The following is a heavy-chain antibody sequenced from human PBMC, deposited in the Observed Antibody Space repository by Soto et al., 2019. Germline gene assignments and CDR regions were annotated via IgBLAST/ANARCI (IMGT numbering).Heavy chain of an antibody. Sequence: SETLSLTCAVSGGSISSGGYSWSWIRQPPGKGLEWIGYIYHSGSTYYNPSLKSRVTISVDRSKNQFSLKLSSVTAADTAVYYCARASTFTIFGVVNNYYFDYWRQGTPVTVSS. CDR1: GGSISSGGYS. CDR3: ARASTFTIFGVVNNYYFDY. CDR2: IYHSGST. D-gene: IGHD3-3*01. V-gene: IGHV4-30-2*01. J-gene: IGHJ4*02.